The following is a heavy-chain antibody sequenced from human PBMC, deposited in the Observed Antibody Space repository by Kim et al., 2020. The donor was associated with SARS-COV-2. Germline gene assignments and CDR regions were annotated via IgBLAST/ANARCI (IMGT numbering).Heavy chain of an antibody. D-gene: IGHD3-10*01. V-gene: IGHV3-23*03. J-gene: IGHJ4*02. CDR3: AKGGITMVRGVISYFDY. CDR1: GFTFSSYA. CDR2: IYSGGSST. Sequence: GGSLRLSCAASGFTFSSYAMSWVRQAPGKGLEWVSVIYSGGSSTYYADSVKGRFTISRDNSKNTLYLQMSSLRAEDTAVYYCAKGGITMVRGVISYFDYWGQGTLVTVSS.